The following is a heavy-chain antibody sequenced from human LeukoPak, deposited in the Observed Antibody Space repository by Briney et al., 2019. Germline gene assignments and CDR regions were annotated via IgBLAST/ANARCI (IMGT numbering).Heavy chain of an antibody. CDR1: GFTFNRDR. Sequence: GGSLRLSCAASGFTFNRDRTAWVRQAPGKGLEWVANIKEDGSEKNYVDSVKGRFTISRDNAVNSVYLQMNDLRAEDTGVYYCATKEPPTSGWSYWGQGTPVTVSS. D-gene: IGHD6-19*01. V-gene: IGHV3-7*01. CDR2: IKEDGSEK. J-gene: IGHJ4*02. CDR3: ATKEPPTSGWSY.